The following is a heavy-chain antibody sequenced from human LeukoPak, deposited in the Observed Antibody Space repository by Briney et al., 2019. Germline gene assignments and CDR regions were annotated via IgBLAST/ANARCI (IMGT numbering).Heavy chain of an antibody. CDR1: GFTFSSYA. J-gene: IGHJ4*02. V-gene: IGHV3-23*01. CDR3: AKKVGLVSAPLYYFDV. CDR2: ISGPAGSW. Sequence: GGSLRLSCAAPGFTFSSYAMSWVRQAPGKGLEWVSAISGPAGSWDYADSVRGRFTISRDNSKNTLFLQMNSQRAEDTAIYYCAKKVGLVSAPLYYFDVWGQGTLVTVSS. D-gene: IGHD5/OR15-5a*01.